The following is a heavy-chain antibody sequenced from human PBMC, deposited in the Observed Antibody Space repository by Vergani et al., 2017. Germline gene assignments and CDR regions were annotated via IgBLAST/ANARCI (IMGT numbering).Heavy chain of an antibody. CDR3: ARDTTPMATTLDYFDY. Sequence: VQLLESGGGLVQPGGSLRLSCAASGFTFSSYGMHWVRQAPGKGLEWVAVIWYDGSNKYYADSVKGRFTISRDNSKNTLYLQMNSLRAEDTAVYYCARDTTPMATTLDYFDYWGQGTLVTVSS. J-gene: IGHJ4*02. CDR1: GFTFSSYG. CDR2: IWYDGSNK. V-gene: IGHV3-33*08. D-gene: IGHD5-24*01.